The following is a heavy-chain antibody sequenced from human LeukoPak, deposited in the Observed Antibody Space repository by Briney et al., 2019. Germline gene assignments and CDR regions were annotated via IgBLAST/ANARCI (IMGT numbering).Heavy chain of an antibody. Sequence: GGSLRLSCAASGFTFSGSAMHWVRQASGKGLEWVGGIRCKANSYATAYAASVKGRFTISRDDSKNTAYLQMNSLKTEDTAVYYCTRHRGGAAAGKGYYGMDVWGQGTTVTVSS. CDR3: TRHRGGAAAGKGYYGMDV. CDR2: IRCKANSYAT. CDR1: GFTFSGSA. V-gene: IGHV3-73*01. D-gene: IGHD6-13*01. J-gene: IGHJ6*02.